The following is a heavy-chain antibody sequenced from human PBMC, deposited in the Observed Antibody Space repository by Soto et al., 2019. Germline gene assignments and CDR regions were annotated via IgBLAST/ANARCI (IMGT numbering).Heavy chain of an antibody. Sequence: GESLKISCKGSGYSFTSYWIGWVRQMPGKGLEWMGIIYPGDSDTRYSPSLQGQVTISADKSISTAYLQWSSLKASDTAMYYCAGSIPQVVPAAIPDYYGMDVWGQGTTVTVSS. J-gene: IGHJ6*02. CDR3: AGSIPQVVPAAIPDYYGMDV. V-gene: IGHV5-51*01. CDR2: IYPGDSDT. D-gene: IGHD2-2*01. CDR1: GYSFTSYW.